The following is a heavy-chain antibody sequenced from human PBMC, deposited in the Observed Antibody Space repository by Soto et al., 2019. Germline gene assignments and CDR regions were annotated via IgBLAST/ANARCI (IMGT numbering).Heavy chain of an antibody. CDR3: ARASGSYYNANYYYGMDV. J-gene: IGHJ6*02. D-gene: IGHD3-10*01. CDR2: ISGSGGST. V-gene: IGHV3-23*01. Sequence: PGGSLRLSCAASGFTFSSYAMSWVRQAPGKGLEWVSAISGSGGSTYYADSVKGRFTISRDNSKNTLCLQMNSLRAEDTAVYYCARASGSYYNANYYYGMDVWGQGTTVTVSS. CDR1: GFTFSSYA.